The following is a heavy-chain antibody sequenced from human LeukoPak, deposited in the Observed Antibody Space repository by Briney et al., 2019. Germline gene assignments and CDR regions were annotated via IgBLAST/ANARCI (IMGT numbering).Heavy chain of an antibody. D-gene: IGHD2-21*02. Sequence: GGSLRLSCAASGFTFSSYGMHWVRQAPGKGLEWVAVISYDGSNKYYADSVKGRFTISRDNSKNTLYLQMNSLRAEDTAVYYCAKDFVVVPGNVNYFDYWGRGTLVTVSS. J-gene: IGHJ2*01. CDR3: AKDFVVVPGNVNYFDY. V-gene: IGHV3-30*18. CDR1: GFTFSSYG. CDR2: ISYDGSNK.